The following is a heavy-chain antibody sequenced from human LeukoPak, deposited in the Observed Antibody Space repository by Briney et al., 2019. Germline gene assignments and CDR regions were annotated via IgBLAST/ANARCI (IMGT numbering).Heavy chain of an antibody. CDR3: ASAGDYERSGYTYYFHY. CDR1: GLTLSSYS. CDR2: ISISSRYI. D-gene: IGHD3-22*01. Sequence: GGSLRLSCAASGLTLSSYSMNWVRQAPGKGLEWVSYISISSRYIYYADSLKGRFTISRDNAKSSLYLQMSSLRAEDTAVYYCASAGDYERSGYTYYFHYWGQGTVVTVSS. J-gene: IGHJ4*02. V-gene: IGHV3-21*01.